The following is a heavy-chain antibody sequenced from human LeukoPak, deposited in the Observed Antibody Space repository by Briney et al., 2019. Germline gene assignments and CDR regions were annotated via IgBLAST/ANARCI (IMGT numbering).Heavy chain of an antibody. CDR2: IVPIFGTA. V-gene: IGHV1-69*05. CDR1: GGTFSSYA. Sequence: GASVKVSCXASGGTFSSYAISWVRQAPGQGLVWMGGIVPIFGTANYAQKFQGRVTITTDESTSTAYMELSSLRSEDTAVYYCARGYYDSSGYYHYWGQGTLVTVSS. D-gene: IGHD3-22*01. J-gene: IGHJ4*02. CDR3: ARGYYDSSGYYHY.